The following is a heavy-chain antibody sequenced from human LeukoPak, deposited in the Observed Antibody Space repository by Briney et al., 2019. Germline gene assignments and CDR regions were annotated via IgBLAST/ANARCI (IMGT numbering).Heavy chain of an antibody. J-gene: IGHJ3*02. CDR2: IYHSGST. V-gene: IGHV4-30-2*01. D-gene: IGHD3-22*01. Sequence: SQTLSLTCAVSGGSISSGGYSWSWIRQPPGKGLEWIGYIYHSGSTYYNPSLKSRVTISVDRSKNQFSLKLSSVTAADTAVYYCARGHYYDSSGYYLAHAFDIWGQGTMVTVSS. CDR1: GGSISSGGYS. CDR3: ARGHYYDSSGYYLAHAFDI.